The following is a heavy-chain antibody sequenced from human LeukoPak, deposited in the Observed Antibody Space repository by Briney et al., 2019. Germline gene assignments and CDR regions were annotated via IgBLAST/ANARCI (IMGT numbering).Heavy chain of an antibody. D-gene: IGHD3-16*02. CDR1: GGSIVNGGYY. CDR3: ARSHRLGELSLFF. V-gene: IGHV4-31*02. CDR2: IYYRGTT. Sequence: SETLSLTCTVSGGSIVNGGYYWNWVRQHPGKGLEGIGYIYYRGTTYYNPSLKGRLTMSVDTSKNQFSLKLTSVTAADTAVYYCARSHRLGELSLFFWGQGTLVTVSS. J-gene: IGHJ4*02.